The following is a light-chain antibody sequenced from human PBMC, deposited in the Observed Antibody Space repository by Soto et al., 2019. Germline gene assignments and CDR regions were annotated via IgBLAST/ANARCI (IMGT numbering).Light chain of an antibody. Sequence: DIQMTQSPSSMSASVGDRVTITCQASQDIGNYLNWYQLKPGKAPKLLIYDALNLETGVPSRFSGSRSGTDFTFTISNLQPEDIATYYCQQYDNVPLTFGGGTKVEIK. CDR3: QQYDNVPLT. CDR1: QDIGNY. J-gene: IGKJ4*01. V-gene: IGKV1-33*01. CDR2: DAL.